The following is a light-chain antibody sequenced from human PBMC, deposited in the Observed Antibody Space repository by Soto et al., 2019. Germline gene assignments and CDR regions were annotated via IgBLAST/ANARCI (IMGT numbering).Light chain of an antibody. V-gene: IGKV3-15*01. Sequence: EIVMTQSPATLSVSPGERATLSCRASQSVSSNLAWYQHKPGQAPRLLIYGASTRATGIPARFSGSGSGTEFTLIISSLQSEDFAVYYCQQYNNWSRTFGQGTKVEIK. CDR1: QSVSSN. CDR2: GAS. J-gene: IGKJ1*01. CDR3: QQYNNWSRT.